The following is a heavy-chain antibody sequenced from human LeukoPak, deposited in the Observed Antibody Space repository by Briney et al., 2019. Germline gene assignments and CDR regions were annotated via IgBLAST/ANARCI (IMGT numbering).Heavy chain of an antibody. CDR3: ASRRGPNIIGSGRQTYYYYYGMDV. D-gene: IGHD3-10*01. CDR1: GGSISSYY. Sequence: SETLSLTCTVSGGSISSYYWSWIRQPPGKGLEWIGEINHSGSTNYNPSLKSRVTISVDTSKNQFSLRLSSVTAADTAVYYCASRRGPNIIGSGRQTYYYYYGMDVWGQGTTVTVSS. J-gene: IGHJ6*02. CDR2: INHSGST. V-gene: IGHV4-34*01.